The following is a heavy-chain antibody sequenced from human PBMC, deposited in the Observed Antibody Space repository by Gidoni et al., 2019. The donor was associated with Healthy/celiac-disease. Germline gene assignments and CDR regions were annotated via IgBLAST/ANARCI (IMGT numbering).Heavy chain of an antibody. CDR2: ISSSSSYI. CDR1: GFTFSSYS. V-gene: IGHV3-21*01. J-gene: IGHJ4*02. Sequence: EVQLVESGGGLVKPGGSLRLSCAASGFTFSSYSMNWVRQAPGKGLEWVSSISSSSSYIYYADSVKGRFTISRDNAKNSLYLQMNSLRAEDTAVYYCARAGITMVRDSWYSFDYWGQGTLVTVSS. D-gene: IGHD3-10*01. CDR3: ARAGITMVRDSWYSFDY.